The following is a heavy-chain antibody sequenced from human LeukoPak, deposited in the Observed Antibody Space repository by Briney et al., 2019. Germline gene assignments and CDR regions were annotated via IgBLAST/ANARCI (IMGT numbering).Heavy chain of an antibody. CDR3: ARDHRRYYYGSTGYYFDY. D-gene: IGHD3-22*01. CDR1: GFTFSSYW. V-gene: IGHV3-74*01. Sequence: GGSLRLSCAASGFTFSSYWMHWVRQAPGKGLVWVSRIKRDGSSTIYADSVKGGFTISRDNAKNTLHLQMNSLRAEDTAVYYCARDHRRYYYGSTGYYFDYWGQGTLVTVSS. CDR2: IKRDGSST. J-gene: IGHJ4*02.